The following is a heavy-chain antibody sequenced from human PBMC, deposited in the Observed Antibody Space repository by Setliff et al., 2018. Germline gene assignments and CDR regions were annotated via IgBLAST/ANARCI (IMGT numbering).Heavy chain of an antibody. J-gene: IGHJ4*02. V-gene: IGHV3-66*02. CDR3: ASPGYRSAWYYVY. Sequence: TGGSLRLSCAASGFTVSDNYMNWVRQAPGKGLEWVSVIYSGGTTYYAGSVKGRFTISRDNSKNTLYLQMNSLRAEDTAVYYCASPGYRSAWYYVYWGQGTLVTVSS. CDR1: GFTVSDNY. D-gene: IGHD6-19*01. CDR2: IYSGGTT.